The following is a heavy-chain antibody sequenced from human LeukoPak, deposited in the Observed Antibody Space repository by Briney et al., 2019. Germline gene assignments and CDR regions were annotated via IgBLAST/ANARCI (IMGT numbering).Heavy chain of an antibody. Sequence: GGSLRLSCAASGFTFTKSWMNWVRQAPGEGLEWVADIKEDGSEKYYVDSVKGRFTISRDNAKNSLYLQMNSLRAEDTAVYYCARGDYFDRTSPDWGQGTLVTVSS. D-gene: IGHD3-22*01. CDR2: IKEDGSEK. V-gene: IGHV3-7*01. CDR1: GFTFTKSW. CDR3: ARGDYFDRTSPD. J-gene: IGHJ4*02.